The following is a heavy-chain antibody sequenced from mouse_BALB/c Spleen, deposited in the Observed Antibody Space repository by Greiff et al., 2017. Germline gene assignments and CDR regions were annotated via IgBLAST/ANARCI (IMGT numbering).Heavy chain of an antibody. CDR1: GFTFSSFG. J-gene: IGHJ2*01. D-gene: IGHD1-1*01. Sequence: EVQRVESGGGLVKPGGSLKLSCAASGFTFSSFGMHWVRQAPEKGLEWVAYISSGSSTIYYADTVKGRFTISRDNPKNTLFLQMTSLRSEDTAMYYCARGYGSQYYFDYWGQGTTLTVSS. V-gene: IGHV5-17*02. CDR3: ARGYGSQYYFDY. CDR2: ISSGSSTI.